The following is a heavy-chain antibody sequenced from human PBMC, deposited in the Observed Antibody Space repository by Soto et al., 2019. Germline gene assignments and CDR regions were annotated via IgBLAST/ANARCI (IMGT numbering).Heavy chain of an antibody. J-gene: IGHJ4*02. D-gene: IGHD3-10*01. V-gene: IGHV1-18*01. CDR1: GYTFSNYG. Sequence: ASVKVSCKASGYTFSNYGLAWVRQAPGQGLEWMGWISPYNDDPKYAQKFQGRVTFTTETSTDTAYMELRSLTSDDTAVYYCARAVAGPAEFDYWGQETLVPVSS. CDR3: ARAVAGPAEFDY. CDR2: ISPYNDDP.